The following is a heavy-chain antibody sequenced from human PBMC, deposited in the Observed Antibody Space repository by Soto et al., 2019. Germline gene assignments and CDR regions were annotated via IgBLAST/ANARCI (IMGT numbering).Heavy chain of an antibody. V-gene: IGHV3-23*01. J-gene: IGHJ6*03. CDR3: AKERDIVVVPSYMDV. CDR1: GFTFSSYA. D-gene: IGHD2-2*01. Sequence: GGSLRLSCAASGFTFSSYAMSWVRQAPGKGLEWVSAISGSGGSTYYADSVKGRFTISRDNSKNTLYLQMDSLRAEDTAVYYCAKERDIVVVPSYMDVWGKGTTVTVSS. CDR2: ISGSGGST.